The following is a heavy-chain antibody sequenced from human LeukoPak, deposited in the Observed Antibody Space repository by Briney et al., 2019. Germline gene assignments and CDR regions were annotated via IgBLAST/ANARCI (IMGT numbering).Heavy chain of an antibody. Sequence: KLSETLSLTCTVPGASISGYYWNWIRQPAGKGLEWIGRVYTSGSPNYNPSLKSRLTMSVDTFKNQFSLKLSSVTAADTAVYYCARESVAPDYWGQGTLVTVSS. V-gene: IGHV4-4*07. CDR2: VYTSGSP. J-gene: IGHJ4*02. D-gene: IGHD4-23*01. CDR1: GASISGYY. CDR3: ARESVAPDY.